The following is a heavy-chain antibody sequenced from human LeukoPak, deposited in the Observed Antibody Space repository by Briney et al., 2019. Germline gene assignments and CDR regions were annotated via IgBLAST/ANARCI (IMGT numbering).Heavy chain of an antibody. CDR2: INPNSGGT. J-gene: IGHJ3*02. V-gene: IGHV1-2*02. Sequence: GASVKVSCKASRYTFTGYYMHWVRQAPGQGLEWMGWINPNSGGTNYAQKFQGRVTMTRDTSISTAYMELSRLRSDDTAVYYCAREVYCSSTSCYHGAFDIWGQGTMVTVSS. CDR1: RYTFTGYY. CDR3: AREVYCSSTSCYHGAFDI. D-gene: IGHD2-2*01.